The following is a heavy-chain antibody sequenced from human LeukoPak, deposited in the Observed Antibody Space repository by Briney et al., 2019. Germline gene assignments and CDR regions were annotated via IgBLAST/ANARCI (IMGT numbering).Heavy chain of an antibody. Sequence: ASVKVSCKASGYTFTSYGISWVRQAPGQGLEWMGRISAYNGNTDYAQKLQGRVTMTTDTSTSTAYMELRSLRSDDTAVYYCARDGTTELALYYFDYWGQGTLVTVSS. CDR2: ISAYNGNT. CDR1: GYTFTSYG. CDR3: ARDGTTELALYYFDY. D-gene: IGHD4-17*01. J-gene: IGHJ4*02. V-gene: IGHV1-18*01.